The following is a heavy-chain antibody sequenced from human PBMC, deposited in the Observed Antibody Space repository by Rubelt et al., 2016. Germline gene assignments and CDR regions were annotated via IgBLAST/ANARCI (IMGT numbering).Heavy chain of an antibody. CDR1: GFTLRDYS. Sequence: EVHLVESGGGLVQPGGSLRLSCAASGFTLRDYSMNWVRQAPGKGLEWVSYISSNSSSIFYADSVKGRLTISRDKAKNSMYLQMNSLRVEDTAVYYCARDAVFDSWGQGALVTVSS. J-gene: IGHJ4*02. CDR2: ISSNSSSI. CDR3: ARDAVFDS. V-gene: IGHV3-48*01.